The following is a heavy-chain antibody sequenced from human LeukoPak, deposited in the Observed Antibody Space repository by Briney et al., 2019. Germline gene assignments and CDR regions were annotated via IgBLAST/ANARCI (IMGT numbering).Heavy chain of an antibody. CDR1: GGSISSYY. D-gene: IGHD6-19*01. CDR2: IYYSGST. V-gene: IGHV4-59*01. CDR3: ARVGSSGWYLGAFDI. J-gene: IGHJ3*02. Sequence: SETLSLTCTVSGGSISSYYWSWIRQHPGKGLEWIGYIYYSGSTNYNPSLKSRVTRSVDTSNNQFSLKLSSVTAADTAVYYCARVGSSGWYLGAFDIWGQGTMVTVPS.